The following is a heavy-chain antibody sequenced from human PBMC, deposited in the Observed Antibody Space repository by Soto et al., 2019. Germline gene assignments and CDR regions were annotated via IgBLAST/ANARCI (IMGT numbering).Heavy chain of an antibody. J-gene: IGHJ6*02. CDR2: IIPIFGTA. CDR1: GGTFSSYA. V-gene: IGHV1-69*13. Sequence: GASVKVSCKASGGTFSSYAISWVRQAPGQGLEWMGGIIPIFGTANYAQKFQGRVTITADESTSTAYMELSSLRSEDTAVYYCARTFAEPGVVAATWRWWMDVWGQGTTVTVSS. CDR3: ARTFAEPGVVAATWRWWMDV. D-gene: IGHD2-15*01.